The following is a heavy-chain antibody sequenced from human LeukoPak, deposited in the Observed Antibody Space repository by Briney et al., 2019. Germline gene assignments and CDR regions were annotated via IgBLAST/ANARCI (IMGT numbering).Heavy chain of an antibody. J-gene: IGHJ4*02. D-gene: IGHD3-9*01. CDR1: GFTFSSYA. Sequence: PGGSLRLSCAASGFTFSSYAMHWVRQAPGKGLEWVAVISYDGSNKYYADSVKGRFTISRDNSKNTLYLQMSSLRAEDTAVYYCARDPISYWGQGTLVTVSS. V-gene: IGHV3-30*04. CDR3: ARDPISY. CDR2: ISYDGSNK.